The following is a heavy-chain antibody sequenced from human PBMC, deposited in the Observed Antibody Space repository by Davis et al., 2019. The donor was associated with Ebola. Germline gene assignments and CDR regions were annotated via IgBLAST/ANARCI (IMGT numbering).Heavy chain of an antibody. D-gene: IGHD3-22*01. CDR1: GFSFSDYY. J-gene: IGHJ4*02. CDR2: ISSTSRYT. CDR3: AKSSIPGYYDSSGLFDY. Sequence: GESLKISCAASGFSFSDYYMSWIRQAPGKGLGWVSYISSTSRYTNYADSVKGRFTISRDNSKNTLYLQMNSLRAEDTAVYYCAKSSIPGYYDSSGLFDYWGQGTLVTVSS. V-gene: IGHV3-11*03.